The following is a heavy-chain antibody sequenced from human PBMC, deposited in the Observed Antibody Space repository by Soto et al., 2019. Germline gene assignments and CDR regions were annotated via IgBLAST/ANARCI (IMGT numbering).Heavy chain of an antibody. CDR3: ARLSYCSGGSCFLGY. CDR2: IYPGDSDT. J-gene: IGHJ4*02. Sequence: LGESLNISCKGSGYSFTSYWIGWVLQMPGKGLEWMGIIYPGDSDTRYSPSFQGQVTISADKSISTAYLQWSSLKASDTAMYYCARLSYCSGGSCFLGYWGQGTLVTVSS. CDR1: GYSFTSYW. D-gene: IGHD2-15*01. V-gene: IGHV5-51*01.